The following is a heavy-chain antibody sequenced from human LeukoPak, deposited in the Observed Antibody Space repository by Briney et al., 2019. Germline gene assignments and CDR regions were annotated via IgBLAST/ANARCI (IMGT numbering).Heavy chain of an antibody. D-gene: IGHD3-10*02. CDR2: IKQDGSEE. Sequence: GSLRLSCVGSGFTFRSYWMTWVRQAPGNGLEWVANIKQDGSEESYVDSVKGRYTISRDNAQNSVYLQMNSLRAEDTAVYYCAELGITMIGGVWGKGTTVTISS. J-gene: IGHJ6*04. V-gene: IGHV3-7*01. CDR3: AELGITMIGGV. CDR1: GFTFRSYW.